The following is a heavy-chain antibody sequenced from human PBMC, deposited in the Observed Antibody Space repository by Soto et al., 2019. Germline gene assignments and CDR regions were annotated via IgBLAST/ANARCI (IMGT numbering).Heavy chain of an antibody. D-gene: IGHD3-22*01. CDR1: GYTFTSYG. Sequence: VSVKVSCKASGYTFTSYGIIWVRQAPGQGLEWMGWISAYNGNTNYAQKLQGRVTMTTDTSTSTAYMELRSLRSDDTAVYYCARAAYYYDSSGYYYPQDIHYYFDYWGQGTLVTVSS. V-gene: IGHV1-18*01. CDR2: ISAYNGNT. CDR3: ARAAYYYDSSGYYYPQDIHYYFDY. J-gene: IGHJ4*02.